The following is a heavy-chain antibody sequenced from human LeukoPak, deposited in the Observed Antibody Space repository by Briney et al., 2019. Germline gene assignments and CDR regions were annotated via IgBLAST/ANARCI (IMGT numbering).Heavy chain of an antibody. J-gene: IGHJ6*02. V-gene: IGHV1-2*02. Sequence: GASAKVSCKASGYTFTGYYMHWVRQAPGQGLEWMGWINPNSGGTNYAQKFQGRVTMTRDTSISTAYMELSRLRSDDTAVYYCAREGVATIGAGGYYYYGMDVWGQGTTVTVSS. CDR2: INPNSGGT. CDR3: AREGVATIGAGGYYYYGMDV. D-gene: IGHD5-12*01. CDR1: GYTFTGYY.